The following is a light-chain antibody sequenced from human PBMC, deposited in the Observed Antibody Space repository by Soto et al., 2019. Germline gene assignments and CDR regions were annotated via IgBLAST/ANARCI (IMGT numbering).Light chain of an antibody. Sequence: VGDRFTITCRASQGIRNDLGWYQQKPGKAPKLLIYAASSLQSGVPSRFSGSGSGTDFTLTISSLQPEDFATYYCLQDYNYPWTFGQGTKVDIK. CDR3: LQDYNYPWT. CDR1: QGIRND. J-gene: IGKJ1*01. CDR2: AAS. V-gene: IGKV1-6*01.